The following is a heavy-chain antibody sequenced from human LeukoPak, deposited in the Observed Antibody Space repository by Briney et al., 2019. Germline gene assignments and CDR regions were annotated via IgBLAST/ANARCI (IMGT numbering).Heavy chain of an antibody. CDR3: AREGAYCGGDCYDY. J-gene: IGHJ4*02. D-gene: IGHD2-21*01. CDR2: ISYDGSNK. V-gene: IGHV3-30*03. CDR1: GFTFSSYG. Sequence: GGSLRLSCAASGFTFSSYGMHWVRQAPGKGLEWVAVISYDGSNKYYADSVKGRITISRDNSKNTLYLQMNSLRAEDTAVYYCAREGAYCGGDCYDYWGQGTLVTVSS.